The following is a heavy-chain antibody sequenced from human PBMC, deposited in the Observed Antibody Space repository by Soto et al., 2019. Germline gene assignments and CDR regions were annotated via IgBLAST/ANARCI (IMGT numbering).Heavy chain of an antibody. J-gene: IGHJ6*02. D-gene: IGHD5-18*01. Sequence: QVQLVQSGAEVKKPGSSVKVSCKASGGTFSSYAISWVRQAPGQGLEWMGGIIPIFGTANYAQKFQGRVTITADDSTSTAYMELSSLRSEDTAVYYCARARDTAMAPFYYGMDVWGQGTTVTVSS. CDR1: GGTFSSYA. V-gene: IGHV1-69*01. CDR2: IIPIFGTA. CDR3: ARARDTAMAPFYYGMDV.